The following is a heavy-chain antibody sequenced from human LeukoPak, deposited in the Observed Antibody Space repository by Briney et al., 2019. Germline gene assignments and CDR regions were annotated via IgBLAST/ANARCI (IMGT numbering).Heavy chain of an antibody. CDR1: GGTFSSYE. CDR3: ARDENCSGGSCYSEFDS. D-gene: IGHD2-15*01. CDR2: IIPMFGTA. J-gene: IGHJ4*02. Sequence: SVKVSCKASGGTFSSYEISWVRQAPGQGLEWMGGIIPMFGTAKYAQKFQGRVTITADKSTSTAYTELTSLRSEDTAVYYCARDENCSGGSCYSEFDSWGQGTLVTVSS. V-gene: IGHV1-69*06.